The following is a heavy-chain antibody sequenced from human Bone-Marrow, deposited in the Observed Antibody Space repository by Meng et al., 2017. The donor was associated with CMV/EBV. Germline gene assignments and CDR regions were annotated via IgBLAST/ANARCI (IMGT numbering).Heavy chain of an antibody. CDR1: GYSFTSYW. CDR3: ARVGQLLWDWFDP. Sequence: KVSCQGSGYSFTSYWIGWVRQMPGKGLEWMGIIYPGDSDTRYSPSFQRQVTISADKSISTAYLQWSSLKASDTAMYYCARVGQLLWDWFDPWGQGTLVTVSS. D-gene: IGHD2-2*01. CDR2: IYPGDSDT. J-gene: IGHJ5*02. V-gene: IGHV5-51*01.